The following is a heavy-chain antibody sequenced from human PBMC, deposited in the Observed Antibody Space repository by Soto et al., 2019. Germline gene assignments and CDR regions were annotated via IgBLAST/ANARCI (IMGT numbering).Heavy chain of an antibody. CDR2: VIPLFDTA. Sequence: QVQVVQSGAEVKKPGSSVKVSCKVSGGIFTNNPISWVRQAPGQGLEWLGGVIPLFDTAYYAQIFRGRLRISADGATTTAYMELSGLTSADTAVYFCATGGHNDGYNFYHGMDVWGQGPTVTVS. D-gene: IGHD5-18*01. V-gene: IGHV1-69*01. J-gene: IGHJ6*02. CDR1: GGIFTNNP. CDR3: ATGGHNDGYNFYHGMDV.